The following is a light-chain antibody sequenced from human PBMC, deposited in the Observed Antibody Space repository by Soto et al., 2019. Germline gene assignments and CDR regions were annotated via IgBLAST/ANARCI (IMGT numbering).Light chain of an antibody. CDR1: QSISSY. CDR2: AAS. Sequence: DIQMTQSPSSLSASVGDRVTITCRASQSISSYLNWYQQKPGKAPKLLIYAASSLQSGVPPRFSGSGSGTDFTLTISSLQPEDFATYYCQQSYSTPLTFGPGTRWIS. CDR3: QQSYSTPLT. V-gene: IGKV1-39*01. J-gene: IGKJ3*01.